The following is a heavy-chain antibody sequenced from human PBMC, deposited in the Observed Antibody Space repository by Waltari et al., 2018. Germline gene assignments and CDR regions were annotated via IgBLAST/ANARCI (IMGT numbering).Heavy chain of an antibody. D-gene: IGHD3-9*01. Sequence: EVQLVESGGGLVQPGGSMRLPCVASGFSFPGYWRGWFRQAPGKSLEWVANIKDDGTKEFYVESLKGRVTISRDNAKNSVYLQTTSLRAEDTALYYCARSGLVSAFDYWGQGSLVTVAS. V-gene: IGHV3-7*01. J-gene: IGHJ4*02. CDR3: ARSGLVSAFDY. CDR1: GFSFPGYW. CDR2: IKDDGTKE.